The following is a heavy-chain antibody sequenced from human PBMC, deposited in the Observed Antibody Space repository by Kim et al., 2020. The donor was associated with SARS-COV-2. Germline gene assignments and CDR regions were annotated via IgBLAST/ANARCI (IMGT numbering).Heavy chain of an antibody. D-gene: IGHD2-15*01. J-gene: IGHJ1*01. V-gene: IGHV1-2*02. CDR3: AREASYEGFFQH. Sequence: NDAQKFPGRVTMTKDPSISTAYMELSRLRSDDAAVYYCAREASYEGFFQHWGQGTLVTVSS.